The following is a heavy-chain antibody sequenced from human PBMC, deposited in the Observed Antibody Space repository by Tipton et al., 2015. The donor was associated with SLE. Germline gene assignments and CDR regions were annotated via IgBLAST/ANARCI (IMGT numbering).Heavy chain of an antibody. D-gene: IGHD2-15*01. Sequence: LRLSCTVSGGSISSHYWSWIRQPPGKGLEWIGYIYYSGSTNYNPSLKSRVTISVDTSKNQFSLKLSSVTAADAALYYCARMGYCVTAPCARDDAFHIWGQGTMVTVSS. CDR1: GGSISSHY. V-gene: IGHV4-59*11. CDR2: IYYSGST. CDR3: ARMGYCVTAPCARDDAFHI. J-gene: IGHJ3*02.